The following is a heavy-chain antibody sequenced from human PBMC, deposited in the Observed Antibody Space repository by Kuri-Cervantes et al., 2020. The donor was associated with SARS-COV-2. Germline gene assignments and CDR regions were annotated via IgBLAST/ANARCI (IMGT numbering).Heavy chain of an antibody. V-gene: IGHV5-51*01. Sequence: GGSLRLSCKGSGYSFTSYWIGWVRQMPGKGLEWMGIIYPGDSDTRYSPSFQGQVTISADKSISTAYLQWSSLKASDTAMYCCARGSSTGNYWYDYWGQGTLVTVSS. J-gene: IGHJ4*02. CDR3: ARGSSTGNYWYDY. CDR1: GYSFTSYW. D-gene: IGHD1-1*01. CDR2: IYPGDSDT.